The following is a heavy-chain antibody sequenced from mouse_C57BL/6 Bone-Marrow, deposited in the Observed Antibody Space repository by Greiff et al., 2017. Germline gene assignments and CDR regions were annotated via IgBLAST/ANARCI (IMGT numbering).Heavy chain of an antibody. CDR3: ARGWGSSYEGWYFDV. V-gene: IGHV1-52*01. D-gene: IGHD1-1*01. J-gene: IGHJ1*03. CDR1: GYTFTSYW. Sequence: VQLQQPGAELVRPGSSVKLSCKASGYTFTSYWLHWVKQRPIQGLEWIGNIDPSDSETHYNQKFKDKATLTVDKSSSTAYMQLSILPSEDSAVYYCARGWGSSYEGWYFDVWGTGTTVTVSS. CDR2: IDPSDSET.